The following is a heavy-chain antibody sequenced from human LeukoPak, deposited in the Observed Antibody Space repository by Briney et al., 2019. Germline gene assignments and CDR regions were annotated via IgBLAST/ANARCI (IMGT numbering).Heavy chain of an antibody. CDR3: AKGGGGVLAS. Sequence: PGGSLRLSCAASGFTFDDYAMHWVRHAPGKGLEWVSSISGSGGNTYYADSVKGRFTISRDNSKNTLFLQMNSLKADDTAVYYCAKGGGGVLASWGQGTLVTVSS. CDR1: GFTFDDYA. D-gene: IGHD3-16*01. V-gene: IGHV3-23*01. J-gene: IGHJ4*02. CDR2: ISGSGGNT.